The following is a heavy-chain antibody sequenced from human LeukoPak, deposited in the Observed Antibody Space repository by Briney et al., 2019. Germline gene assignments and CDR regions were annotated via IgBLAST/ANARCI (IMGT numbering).Heavy chain of an antibody. CDR1: GFTFSSYA. Sequence: GGSLRLSCAASGFTFSSYAMSWVRQAPGKGLEWVSAISGSGGSTYYADSVKGRFTISRDNSKNTLYLQMNSLRAEDTAVYYCVKDRSRITMVRGVSYGMDVWGQGTTVTVSS. J-gene: IGHJ6*02. V-gene: IGHV3-23*01. CDR3: VKDRSRITMVRGVSYGMDV. D-gene: IGHD3-10*01. CDR2: ISGSGGST.